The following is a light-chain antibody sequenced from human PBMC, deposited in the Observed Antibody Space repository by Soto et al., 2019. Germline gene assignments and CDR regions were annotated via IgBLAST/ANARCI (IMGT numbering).Light chain of an antibody. V-gene: IGKV1-9*01. CDR2: AAS. J-gene: IGKJ4*01. Sequence: DIQLTQSPSFLSASVGDRVTITCRASPGFSDYLTWYQQKPGRAPKLLIYAASHLQSGVPSRFSGSGSGTEFTLTISSLQPEDFATYYCQQLNSYPLTFGGGTKVEIK. CDR1: PGFSDY. CDR3: QQLNSYPLT.